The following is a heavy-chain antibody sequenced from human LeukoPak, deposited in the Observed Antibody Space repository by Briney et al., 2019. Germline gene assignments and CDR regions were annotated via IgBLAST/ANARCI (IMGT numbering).Heavy chain of an antibody. CDR3: ATGWRGTYYDPAHY. V-gene: IGHV5-51*01. Sequence: GESLQISCKGSGYSFTTYWIGWVRPLSGKGLGWVAMIHPSDSDPRYSPSFQGQVTISADKSINTAYLQWSSLKASDTAMYYCATGWRGTYYDPAHYWGQGTLVTVSS. CDR1: GYSFTTYW. J-gene: IGHJ4*02. D-gene: IGHD3-22*01. CDR2: IHPSDSDP.